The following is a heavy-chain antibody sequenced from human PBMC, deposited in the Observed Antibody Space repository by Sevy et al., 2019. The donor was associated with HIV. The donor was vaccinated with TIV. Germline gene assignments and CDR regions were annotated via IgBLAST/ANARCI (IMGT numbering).Heavy chain of an antibody. V-gene: IGHV4-34*01. D-gene: IGHD3-10*01. J-gene: IGHJ6*02. CDR3: ARGTMVRGVITFYYYYGMDV. CDR2: INHSGST. CDR1: GGSFSGYY. Sequence: SETLSLTCAVYGGSFSGYYWSWIRQPPGKGLEWIGEINHSGSTNYNPSLKSRFTISVDTSKNQFSLKLSSVTAADTAVYYCARGTMVRGVITFYYYYGMDVWGQGTTVTVSS.